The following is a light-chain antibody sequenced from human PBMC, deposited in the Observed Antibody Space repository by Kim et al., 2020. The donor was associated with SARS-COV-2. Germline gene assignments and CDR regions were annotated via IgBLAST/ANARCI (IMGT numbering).Light chain of an antibody. CDR1: QSVNSY. CDR3: QQRYNWPPT. CDR2: DAS. Sequence: EVLLTQSPATLSLSPGERATLSCRASQSVNSYLAWYQQKPGQAPRLLIQDASNRATGIPARFSGSGSGTDFALTISSLEPEDSAVYYCQQRYNWPPTFGQGTKLEIK. J-gene: IGKJ2*01. V-gene: IGKV3-11*01.